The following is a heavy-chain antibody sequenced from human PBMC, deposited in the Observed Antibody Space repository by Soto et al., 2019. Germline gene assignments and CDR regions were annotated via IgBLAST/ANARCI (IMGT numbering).Heavy chain of an antibody. V-gene: IGHV3-21*01. CDR1: GFIFSTYS. CDR3: TRAISGGPFDY. J-gene: IGHJ4*02. CDR2: ISRSSDHM. Sequence: EVQLVESGGGLVKPGGSLRLSCAASGFIFSTYSMNWVRQTPGKGLEWVSSISRSSDHMYYADLVRGRFTISRDNAKNSLFLQMNSLRAEDTAVYYCTRAISGGPFDYWGQGALVTVSS. D-gene: IGHD2-15*01.